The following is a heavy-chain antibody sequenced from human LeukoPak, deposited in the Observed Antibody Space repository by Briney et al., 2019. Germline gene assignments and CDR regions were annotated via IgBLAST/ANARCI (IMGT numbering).Heavy chain of an antibody. V-gene: IGHV3-13*01. CDR2: IGTAGDT. D-gene: IGHD3-10*01. Sequence: GGSLRLSCAASGFTFSSYDMHWVRQATGKGLEWVSAIGTAGDTYYSGSVKGRFTISRENAKNSLYLQMNSLRAGDTAVYYCARGLGSGSGSYYFGYWGQGTLVTVSS. J-gene: IGHJ4*02. CDR3: ARGLGSGSGSYYFGY. CDR1: GFTFSSYD.